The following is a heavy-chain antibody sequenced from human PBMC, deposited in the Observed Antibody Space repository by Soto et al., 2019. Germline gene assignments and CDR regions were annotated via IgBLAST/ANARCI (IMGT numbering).Heavy chain of an antibody. CDR3: ARRVLAAAGTRVFDP. Sequence: GSVKVSCKASGYTFTSYYMHLVRQAPGQGLEWMGIINPSGGSTSYAQKFQGRVTMTRDTSTSTVYMELSSLRSEDTAVYYCARRVLAAAGTRVFDPWGQGTLVTVSS. D-gene: IGHD6-13*01. CDR1: GYTFTSYY. CDR2: INPSGGST. J-gene: IGHJ5*02. V-gene: IGHV1-46*01.